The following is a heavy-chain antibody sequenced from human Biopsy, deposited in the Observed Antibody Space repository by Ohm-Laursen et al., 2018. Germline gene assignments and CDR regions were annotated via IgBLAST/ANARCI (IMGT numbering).Heavy chain of an antibody. CDR3: AGIVLGPTNDAFDI. CDR1: GHSIRNYY. V-gene: IGHV4-4*07. CDR2: IYPGGGP. Sequence: SETLSLTCTVSGHSIRNYYWSWIRQAAGKGLEWIGRIYPGGGPIYNPSLKSRVTMSVDTSKNHFFLNLNSVTAADTAVYYCAGIVLGPTNDAFDIWGQGTMVAVSS. D-gene: IGHD1-26*01. J-gene: IGHJ3*02.